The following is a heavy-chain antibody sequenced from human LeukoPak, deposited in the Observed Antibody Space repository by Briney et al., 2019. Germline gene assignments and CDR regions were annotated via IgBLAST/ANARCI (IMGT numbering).Heavy chain of an antibody. CDR1: GFTFSSYG. CDR3: ASPDNGDH. CDR2: IWSDGIKT. D-gene: IGHD1-1*01. Sequence: GGSLRLSCAASGFTFSSYGMHWVRQAPGKGPEWVAMIWSDGIKTDYADSVKGRFTISRDNSKNTVYLQMNSLTADDTAVYFCASPDNGDHWGQGTLVTVSS. V-gene: IGHV3-33*01. J-gene: IGHJ4*02.